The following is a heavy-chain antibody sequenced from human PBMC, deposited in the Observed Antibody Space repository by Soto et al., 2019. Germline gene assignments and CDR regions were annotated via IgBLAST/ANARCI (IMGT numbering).Heavy chain of an antibody. CDR3: ARANEYYYGSGSYDHDY. D-gene: IGHD3-10*01. Sequence: ASVKVSCKASGYTFTSYGISWVRQAPGQGLEWMGWISAYNGNTNYAQKLQGRVTMTTDTSSSTAYMELRSLRSDDTAVYYCARANEYYYGSGSYDHDYWGQGTLVTVSS. J-gene: IGHJ4*02. CDR2: ISAYNGNT. CDR1: GYTFTSYG. V-gene: IGHV1-18*01.